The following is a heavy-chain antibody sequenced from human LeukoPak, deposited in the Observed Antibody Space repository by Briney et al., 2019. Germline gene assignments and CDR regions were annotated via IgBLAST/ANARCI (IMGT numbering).Heavy chain of an antibody. V-gene: IGHV1-2*02. Sequence: ASVKVSCKASGYTFTGYYMHWVRQAPGQGLEWMGWINPNSGGTNYAQKFQGRVTMTRDTSISTAYMELSRLRSDDTAVYYCARGLRYYDFWSGYPQAQNYYYYGMDVRGQGTTVTVSS. D-gene: IGHD3-3*01. CDR2: INPNSGGT. CDR3: ARGLRYYDFWSGYPQAQNYYYYGMDV. CDR1: GYTFTGYY. J-gene: IGHJ6*02.